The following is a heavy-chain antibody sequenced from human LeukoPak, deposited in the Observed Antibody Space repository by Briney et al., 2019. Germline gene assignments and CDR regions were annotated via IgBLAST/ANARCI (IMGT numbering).Heavy chain of an antibody. CDR2: IYCSGST. V-gene: IGHV4-59*01. CDR1: GGSISSYY. J-gene: IGHJ5*02. CDR3: ARESRVGTMVRGVIITKVWFAP. Sequence: SETLSLTCTGAGGSISSYYWSWLRQPPGKGLEWIGYIYCSGSTNYNPSLKSRVTISVDTSKTQLSLKVSSVTAADTAVYYCARESRVGTMVRGVIITKVWFAPWGQGTLVTVSS. D-gene: IGHD3-10*01.